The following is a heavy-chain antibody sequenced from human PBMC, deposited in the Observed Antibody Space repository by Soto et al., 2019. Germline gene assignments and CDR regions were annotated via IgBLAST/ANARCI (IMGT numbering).Heavy chain of an antibody. D-gene: IGHD3-22*01. J-gene: IGHJ4*02. V-gene: IGHV4-30-4*01. Sequence: TLSLTCTVSGGSISSGDYYWSWIRQPPGKGLEWIGYIYYSGSTYYNPSLKSRVTISVDTSKNQFSLKLSSVTAADTAVYYCARQFGGYYDSSGYFTFDYWGQGTLVTVSS. CDR3: ARQFGGYYDSSGYFTFDY. CDR2: IYYSGST. CDR1: GGSISSGDYY.